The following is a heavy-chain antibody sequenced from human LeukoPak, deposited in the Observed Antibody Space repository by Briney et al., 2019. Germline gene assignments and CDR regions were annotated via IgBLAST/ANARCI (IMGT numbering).Heavy chain of an antibody. CDR1: GYTFTGYY. V-gene: IGHV1-2*02. D-gene: IGHD3-10*01. CDR2: INPNSGGT. Sequence: ASVKVSCKASGYTFTGYYMHWVRQAPGQGLEWMGWINPNSGGTNYAQKFQGRVTMTRDTSIGTAYMELSRLRSDDTAVYYFARDQDYGSGSYYGYWGQGTLVTVSS. CDR3: ARDQDYGSGSYYGY. J-gene: IGHJ4*02.